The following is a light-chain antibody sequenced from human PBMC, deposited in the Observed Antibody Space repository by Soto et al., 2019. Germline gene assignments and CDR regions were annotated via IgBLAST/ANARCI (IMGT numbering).Light chain of an antibody. J-gene: IGLJ3*02. CDR2: EVS. CDR3: SSYKSSSTGV. Sequence: QSALTQPASVSGSPGQSITISCTGTSSDVGGYDFVSWYQQYPGKAPKLMIYEVSNRPSGVSNRFSGSKSGNTASLTISGLQAEDEADYYCSSYKSSSTGVFGGGTKVTVL. CDR1: SSDVGGYDF. V-gene: IGLV2-14*01.